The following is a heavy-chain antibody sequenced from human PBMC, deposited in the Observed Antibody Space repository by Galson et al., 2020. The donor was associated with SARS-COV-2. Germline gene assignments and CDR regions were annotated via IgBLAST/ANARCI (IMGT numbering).Heavy chain of an antibody. CDR1: GFTFNSYG. J-gene: IGHJ4*02. D-gene: IGHD3-16*01. CDR3: VKDRDYGLPVY. V-gene: IGHV3-30*18. Sequence: GESLKISCAASGFTFNSYGMHWVRQAPGKGLEWVAVISSDGSNKFYADSVKGRFTISRDSSKNTLYLQMNSLRGEDTAVYYCVKDRDYGLPVYWGQGTLVTVSS. CDR2: ISSDGSNK.